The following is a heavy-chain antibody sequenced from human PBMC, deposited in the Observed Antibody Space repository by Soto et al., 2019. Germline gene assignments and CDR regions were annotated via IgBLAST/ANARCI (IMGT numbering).Heavy chain of an antibody. CDR3: ERGRYGDY. D-gene: IGHD4-17*01. Sequence: QAHLVQSGPEVKKPGASVKVSCKGSGYIFTSYGIAWVRQAPGQGLEWMGWVSAHNGNTEYAQKFQVRVTVTRDTSTSTAYLELRSLRSDDTALYYCERGRYGDYWGQGALVTVSS. V-gene: IGHV1-18*01. CDR2: VSAHNGNT. J-gene: IGHJ4*02. CDR1: GYIFTSYG.